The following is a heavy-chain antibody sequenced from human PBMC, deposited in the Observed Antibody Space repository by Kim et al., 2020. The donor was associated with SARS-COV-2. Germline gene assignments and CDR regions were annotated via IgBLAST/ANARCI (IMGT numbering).Heavy chain of an antibody. J-gene: IGHJ4*02. D-gene: IGHD6-13*01. Sequence: PSLKSRVTISVDTSKNQFSLNLSSVTAADTAVYYCARDPGLAAAGPYFDYWGQGTLVTVSS. CDR3: ARDPGLAAAGPYFDY. V-gene: IGHV4-39*07.